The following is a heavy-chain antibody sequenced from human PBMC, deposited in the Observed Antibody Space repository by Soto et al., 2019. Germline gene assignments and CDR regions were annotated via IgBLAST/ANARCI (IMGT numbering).Heavy chain of an antibody. J-gene: IGHJ6*02. CDR2: INPKSGGT. Sequence: ASVKVSCKASGYSFSDYHIHWVRQAPGQGLEWLGRINPKSGGTSSAQKFQGWVTMTRDTSISTAYMELTRLRSDDTAVYFCARGHSTDCSNGVCSFFYNHEMDVWGQGTAVTVSS. D-gene: IGHD2-8*01. CDR1: GYSFSDYH. CDR3: ARGHSTDCSNGVCSFFYNHEMDV. V-gene: IGHV1-2*04.